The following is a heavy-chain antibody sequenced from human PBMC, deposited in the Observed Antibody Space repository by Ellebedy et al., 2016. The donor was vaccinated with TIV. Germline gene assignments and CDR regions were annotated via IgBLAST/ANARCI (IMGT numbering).Heavy chain of an antibody. V-gene: IGHV3-23*01. CDR3: AKSGEETTQKGLWFGELSTNWFDP. D-gene: IGHD3-10*01. CDR1: GFTFGSYA. J-gene: IGHJ5*02. Sequence: GESLKISCAASGFTFGSYAMSWVRQAPGKGLEWVSPISGGGDTTYYADSVKCRFTISRDISKNTLYLQMSSLRFEDTAVYFCAKSGEETTQKGLWFGELSTNWFDPWGQGTLVTVSS. CDR2: ISGGGDTT.